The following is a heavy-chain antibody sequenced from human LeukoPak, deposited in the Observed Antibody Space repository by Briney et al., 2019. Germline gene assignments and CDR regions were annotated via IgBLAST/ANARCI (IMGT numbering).Heavy chain of an antibody. CDR3: AREMGGVATTGRKPPEPLDY. J-gene: IGHJ4*02. V-gene: IGHV1-18*01. CDR2: ISTYNGNT. Sequence: ASVKVFCKASGYTFTSYGITWVQQAPGQGLEWMGCISTYNGNTNYAQRLQGRVTMTKDTSTSTAYMELRSLRSDDTAVYYCAREMGGVATTGRKPPEPLDYWGQGTLVTVSS. CDR1: GYTFTSYG. D-gene: IGHD1-14*01.